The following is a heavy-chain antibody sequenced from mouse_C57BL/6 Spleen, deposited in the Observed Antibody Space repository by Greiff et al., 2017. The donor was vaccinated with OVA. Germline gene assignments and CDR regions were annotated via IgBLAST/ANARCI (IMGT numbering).Heavy chain of an antibody. CDR1: GFTFSSYA. CDR2: ISSGGDYI. CDR3: TRDLGKNGSSFFAY. D-gene: IGHD1-1*01. V-gene: IGHV5-9-1*02. Sequence: EVKVEESGEGLVKPGGSLKLSCAASGFTFSSYAMSWVRQTPEKRLEWVAYISSGGDYIYYADTVKGRFTISRDNARNTLYLQMSSLKSEDTAMYYCTRDLGKNGSSFFAYWGQGTLVTVSA. J-gene: IGHJ3*01.